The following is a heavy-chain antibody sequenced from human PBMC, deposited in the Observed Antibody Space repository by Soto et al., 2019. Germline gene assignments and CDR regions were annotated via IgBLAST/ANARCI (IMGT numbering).Heavy chain of an antibody. CDR2: INAGNGNT. J-gene: IGHJ4*02. Sequence: QVQLVQSGAEVKKPGASVKVSCKASGYTFTSYAMHWVRQAPGQRLEWMGWINAGNGNTKYSQKFQGRVTITRDTSASTAYMELSSLRSEDTAVYYCARLRGYCSSTSCAVGYYFDYWGQGTLVTVSS. D-gene: IGHD2-2*01. CDR1: GYTFTSYA. V-gene: IGHV1-3*01. CDR3: ARLRGYCSSTSCAVGYYFDY.